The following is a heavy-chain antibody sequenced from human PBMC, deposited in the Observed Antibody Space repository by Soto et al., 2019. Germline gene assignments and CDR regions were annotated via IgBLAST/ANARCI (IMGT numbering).Heavy chain of an antibody. CDR2: IFYNGNT. CDR1: GASISSYY. CDR3: ATMGTPATGLYFFDY. J-gene: IGHJ4*02. Sequence: SETLSLTCSVSGASISSYYWSWVRLPPGKGLEWLGFIFYNGNTNYNSSLKSRLTMSIDTSKNQFSLNLSFVTAADTAVYFCATMGTPATGLYFFDYWGPGSLVTVSS. D-gene: IGHD2-15*01. V-gene: IGHV4-59*08.